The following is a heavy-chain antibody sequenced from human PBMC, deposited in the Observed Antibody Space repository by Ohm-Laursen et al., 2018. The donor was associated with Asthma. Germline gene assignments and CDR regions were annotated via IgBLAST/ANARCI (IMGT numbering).Heavy chain of an antibody. CDR1: GGTFSSYA. V-gene: IGHV1-69*13. CDR2: IIPIFGTA. D-gene: IGHD2-2*01. J-gene: IGHJ5*02. Sequence: SVKVACKASGGTFSSYAISWVRQAPGQGLEWMGGIIPIFGTANYAQKFQGRVTITADESTSTAYMELSSLRSEDTAVYYCARERVRDIVVVPAAIWFDPWGQGTLVTVSS. CDR3: ARERVRDIVVVPAAIWFDP.